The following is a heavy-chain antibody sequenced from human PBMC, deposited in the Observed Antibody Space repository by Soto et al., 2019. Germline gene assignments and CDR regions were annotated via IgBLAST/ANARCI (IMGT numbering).Heavy chain of an antibody. J-gene: IGHJ4*02. Sequence: ASVKVSCKASGYTFTSYGISWVRQAPGQGLEWMGWISAYNGNTNYAQKLQGRVTMTTDTSTSTAYMELRSLRSDDTAVYYCARVVHAGIAETGYFDSWSQGTLVTGSS. CDR2: ISAYNGNT. CDR3: ARVVHAGIAETGYFDS. V-gene: IGHV1-18*01. CDR1: GYTFTSYG. D-gene: IGHD6-19*01.